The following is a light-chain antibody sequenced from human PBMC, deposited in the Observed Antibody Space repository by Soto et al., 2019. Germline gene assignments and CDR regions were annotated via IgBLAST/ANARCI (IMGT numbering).Light chain of an antibody. Sequence: EIVLTQSPGTLSLSPGERATLSCRASQSVSSSYLAWYQQKPGQAPRLLIYGAFNRATGIPDRFSGSGSGTDFTLTISRLEHEEFAVYCCQQYGSAPRTFGQGTKGEIK. J-gene: IGKJ1*01. CDR1: QSVSSSY. CDR3: QQYGSAPRT. V-gene: IGKV3-20*01. CDR2: GAF.